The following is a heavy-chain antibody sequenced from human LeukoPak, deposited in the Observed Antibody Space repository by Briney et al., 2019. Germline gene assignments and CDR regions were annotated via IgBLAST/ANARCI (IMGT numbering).Heavy chain of an antibody. CDR3: TRGGLFTYDSSGYPIVF. CDR2: IWNDGSNQ. Sequence: GGSLRLSCAASGFTFTTYGMHWVRQAPGKGLEWVAIIWNDGSNQYYADSVKGRFTISRDTSKNTLFLQMNSLRAEDTAVYYCTRGGLFTYDSSGYPIVFWGQGTLVTVSS. J-gene: IGHJ4*02. V-gene: IGHV3-33*01. D-gene: IGHD3-22*01. CDR1: GFTFTTYG.